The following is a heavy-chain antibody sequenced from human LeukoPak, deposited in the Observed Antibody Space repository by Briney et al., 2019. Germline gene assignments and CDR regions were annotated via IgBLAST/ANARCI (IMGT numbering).Heavy chain of an antibody. Sequence: GGSLRLSCAASGFTFSSYGMHWVRQAPGKGLEWVSLIYSGASTYYADSVKGRFTFSRDSSKNTVYLQMNSLRAEDTAVYYCATSYGTVTAFDYWGQGTLVTVSS. V-gene: IGHV3-NL1*01. CDR1: GFTFSSYG. CDR3: ATSYGTVTAFDY. J-gene: IGHJ4*02. CDR2: IYSGAST. D-gene: IGHD4-17*01.